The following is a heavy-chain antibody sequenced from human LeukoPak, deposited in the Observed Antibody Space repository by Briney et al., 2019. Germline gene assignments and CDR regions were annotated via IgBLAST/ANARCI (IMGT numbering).Heavy chain of an antibody. J-gene: IGHJ4*02. CDR3: ARDLLASGILTGYYPFDY. V-gene: IGHV3-21*01. CDR2: ISSSSSYI. Sequence: GSLRLSCAASGFTFSSYSMNWVRQAPGKGLEWVSSISSSSSYIYYADSVKGRFTISRDNAKNSLYLQMNSLRAEDTAVYYCARDLLASGILTGYYPFDYWGQGTLVTVSS. CDR1: GFTFSSYS. D-gene: IGHD3-9*01.